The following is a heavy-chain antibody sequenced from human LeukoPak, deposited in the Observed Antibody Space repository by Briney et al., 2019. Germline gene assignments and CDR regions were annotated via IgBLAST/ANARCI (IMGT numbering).Heavy chain of an antibody. J-gene: IGHJ4*02. V-gene: IGHV3-7*03. Sequence: GGSLRPSCAASGFTFSDYWMSWVRQAPGKGLEWVANIKLDGSEKNYVDSVKGRFTISRDNTKNSLYLQMNSLRVEDTAVLYCARDQYDTWSRRGNFDSWGQGTLVIVSS. CDR3: ARDQYDTWSRRGNFDS. D-gene: IGHD3-3*01. CDR2: IKLDGSEK. CDR1: GFTFSDYW.